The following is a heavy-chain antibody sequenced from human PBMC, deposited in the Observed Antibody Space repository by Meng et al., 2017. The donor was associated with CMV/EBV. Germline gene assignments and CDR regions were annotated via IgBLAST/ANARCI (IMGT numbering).Heavy chain of an antibody. J-gene: IGHJ6*02. CDR3: AKAMMVRGPLDY. Sequence: GESLKISCAASGFTFSSYGMHWVRQAPGKGLEWVAFIRYDGSNKYYADSVKGRFTISRDNSKNTLYLQMNSLRAEDTAVYYCAKAMMVRGPLDYWGQGTTVTVSS. CDR1: GFTFSSYG. V-gene: IGHV3-30*02. D-gene: IGHD3-10*01. CDR2: IRYDGSNK.